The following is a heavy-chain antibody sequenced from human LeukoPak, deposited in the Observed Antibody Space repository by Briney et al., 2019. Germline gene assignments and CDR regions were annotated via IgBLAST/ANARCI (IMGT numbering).Heavy chain of an antibody. CDR2: LYHSDSI. CDR3: ARQHDSYYYYYVDV. D-gene: IGHD3-3*01. Sequence: KPSETLSLTCDVSGYSITNGYYWVWLRQPPGKGLEWIRSLYHSDSIYYNPSLKSRVTMSVDTSKNQFSLRLSFVTAADTAVYYCARQHDSYYYYYVDVWGKGTTVTISS. J-gene: IGHJ6*03. CDR1: GYSITNGYY. V-gene: IGHV4-38-2*01.